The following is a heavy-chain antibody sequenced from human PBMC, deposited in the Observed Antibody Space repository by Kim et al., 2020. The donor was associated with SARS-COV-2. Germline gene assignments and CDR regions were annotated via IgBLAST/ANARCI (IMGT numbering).Heavy chain of an antibody. J-gene: IGHJ4*02. V-gene: IGHV3-15*01. CDR3: TTDGGKY. Sequence: DGGTTHYAAPVKGRFTISRDDSKNTLYVQMNSLKTEDTALYYCTTDGGKYWGQGTLVTVSS. CDR2: DGGTT. D-gene: IGHD3-16*01.